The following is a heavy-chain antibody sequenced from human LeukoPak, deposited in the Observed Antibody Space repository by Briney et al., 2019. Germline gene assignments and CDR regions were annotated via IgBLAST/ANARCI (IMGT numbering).Heavy chain of an antibody. D-gene: IGHD6-19*01. V-gene: IGHV1-46*01. J-gene: IGHJ6*04. CDR1: GYTFTSYY. Sequence: GASVKVSCKASGYTFTSYYMHWVRQAPGQGLEWTGIINPSGGSTSYAQKFQGRVTMTRDTSTSTVYMELSSLRSEDTAVYYCASGYSSGWHGPGYYGMDVWGKGTTVTVSS. CDR2: INPSGGST. CDR3: ASGYSSGWHGPGYYGMDV.